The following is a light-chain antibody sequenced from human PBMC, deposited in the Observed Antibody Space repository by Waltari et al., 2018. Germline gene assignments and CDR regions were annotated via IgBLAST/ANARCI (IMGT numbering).Light chain of an antibody. V-gene: IGLV1-47*01. CDR1: SSNLGSNF. CDR3: AAWDDSLYEV. Sequence: QSVLTQPPSASATARQTVNIACSGSSSNLGSNFVYWYQQLPGTAPNLLIYRNNQRPSGVPDRFSGSKSGTSASLAISGLRSEDEADYYCAAWDDSLYEVFGGGTKLTVL. J-gene: IGLJ3*02. CDR2: RNN.